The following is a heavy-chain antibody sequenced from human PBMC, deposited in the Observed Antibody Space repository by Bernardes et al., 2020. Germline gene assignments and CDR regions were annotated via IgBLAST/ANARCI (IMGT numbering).Heavy chain of an antibody. D-gene: IGHD5-12*01. CDR1: GFSLSTSGVG. V-gene: IGHV2-5*02. J-gene: IGHJ4*02. CDR2: IYWDDDK. CDR3: AHMPDVDIVATTHFDY. Sequence: SGPTLVKPTQTLTLTCTFSGFSLSTSGVGVGWIRQPPGKALEWLALIYWDDDKRYSPSLKSRLTITKDTSKNQVVLTMTNMDPVDTATYYCAHMPDVDIVATTHFDYWGQGTLVTVSS.